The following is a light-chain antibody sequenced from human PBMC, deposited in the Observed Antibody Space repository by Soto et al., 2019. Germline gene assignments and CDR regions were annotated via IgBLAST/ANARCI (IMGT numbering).Light chain of an antibody. Sequence: EIVLTQSPATLSLSPGERATLSCRASQSVSSYLAWYQQKPGQAPRLLIYDASNRATGIPARFSGSGSGTDFTLTISILEHEDFEVYYCQQRSNWPPYTFGQGTKLEIK. V-gene: IGKV3-11*01. J-gene: IGKJ2*01. CDR3: QQRSNWPPYT. CDR2: DAS. CDR1: QSVSSY.